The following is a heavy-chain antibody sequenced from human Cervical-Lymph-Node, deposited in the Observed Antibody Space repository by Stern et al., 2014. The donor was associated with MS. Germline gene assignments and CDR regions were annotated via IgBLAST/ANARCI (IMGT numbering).Heavy chain of an antibody. Sequence: VQLVESGAEVKKPGSSVKVSCKASGGTFSSYAISWVRQAPGQGLEWMGGIIPIVGTANYAQKCQGRVTITADESTSTAYMELSSLRSEDTAVYYCAAMYYYGSGSPNWFDPWGQGTLVTVSS. CDR3: AAMYYYGSGSPNWFDP. J-gene: IGHJ5*02. CDR1: GGTFSSYA. CDR2: IIPIVGTA. V-gene: IGHV1-69*12. D-gene: IGHD3-10*01.